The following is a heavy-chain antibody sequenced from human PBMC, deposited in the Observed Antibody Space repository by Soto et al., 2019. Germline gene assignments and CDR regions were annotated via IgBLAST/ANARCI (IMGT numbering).Heavy chain of an antibody. J-gene: IGHJ4*02. CDR2: ISYSGNT. Sequence: QLQLQESGPGLVKPSETLSLTCTVSGGSISRNNYHWGWIRQPPGKGLEWIGSISYSGNTYYSQSLKSRPAMSVDTSKSQFSLNLSSVTAAETAVYYCARLSSGWYEGYCDYWGQGILVTVSS. CDR3: ARLSSGWYEGYCDY. V-gene: IGHV4-39*01. CDR1: GGSISRNNYH. D-gene: IGHD6-19*01.